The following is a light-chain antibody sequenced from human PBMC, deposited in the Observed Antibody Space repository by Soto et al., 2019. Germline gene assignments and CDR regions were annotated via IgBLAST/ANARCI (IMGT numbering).Light chain of an antibody. J-gene: IGLJ1*01. CDR1: SGDVGSYNL. CDR2: EVT. V-gene: IGLV2-23*02. Sequence: QSALTQPASVSGSPGQSITISCTGTSGDVGSYNLVSWYQQHPDKAPKLMIYEVTKRPSGVSNRFSGSKSGNTASLTISGLQAEDEADYYCSSDAGSVTHYVFGAGTKVTVL. CDR3: SSDAGSVTHYV.